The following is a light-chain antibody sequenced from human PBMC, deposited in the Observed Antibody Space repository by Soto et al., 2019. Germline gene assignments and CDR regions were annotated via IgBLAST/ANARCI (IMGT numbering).Light chain of an antibody. CDR1: SGSIASNY. J-gene: IGLJ2*01. Sequence: NFMLTQPHSVSESPGKTVTISCTRTSGSIASNYVQWYQQRPGSAPTTLIYEDDQRPSGVPDRFSDSIDRSSNSASLTISGLKTEDEADYYCQSYDSSNPVVFGGGTKLTVL. CDR2: EDD. V-gene: IGLV6-57*04. CDR3: QSYDSSNPVV.